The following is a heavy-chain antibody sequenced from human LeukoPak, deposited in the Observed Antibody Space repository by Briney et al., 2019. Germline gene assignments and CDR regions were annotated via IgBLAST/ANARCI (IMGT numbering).Heavy chain of an antibody. D-gene: IGHD3-10*01. CDR2: IRYDGSNK. Sequence: PGGSLRLSCAASGFTFDDYGMSWVRQAPGKGLEWVAFIRYDGSNKYYADSVKGRFTISRDNSKNTLYLQMNSLRAEDTAVYYCAKAPFGATSAYYYYMDVWGKGTTVTISS. CDR1: GFTFDDYG. CDR3: AKAPFGATSAYYYYMDV. J-gene: IGHJ6*03. V-gene: IGHV3-30*02.